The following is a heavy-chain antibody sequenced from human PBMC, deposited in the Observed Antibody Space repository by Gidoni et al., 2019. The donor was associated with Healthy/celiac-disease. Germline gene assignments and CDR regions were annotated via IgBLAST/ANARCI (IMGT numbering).Heavy chain of an antibody. J-gene: IGHJ4*02. D-gene: IGHD5-18*01. CDR2: INHSGST. V-gene: IGHV4-34*01. CDR1: VGSFSGYY. CDR3: ARGRGYSYGPLNY. Sequence: QVQLQQWGAGLLKPSETLSLTCAVYVGSFSGYYWSWIRQPPGKGLEWIGEINHSGSTTYTPSLKSRVTISVDTSKNQFSLKLSSVTAADTAVYYCARGRGYSYGPLNYWGQGTLVTVSS.